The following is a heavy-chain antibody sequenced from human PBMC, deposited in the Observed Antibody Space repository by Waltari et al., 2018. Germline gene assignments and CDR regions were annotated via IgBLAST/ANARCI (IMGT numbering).Heavy chain of an antibody. V-gene: IGHV1-18*01. CDR1: CYTFTSYA. J-gene: IGHJ4*02. CDR2: VSGYNGDT. D-gene: IGHD2-8*01. CDR3: ARVSTNNGPGDLDY. Sequence: VQLVQSETEVKKPGASVMVSFQPSCYTFTSYAFSWVRQAPGQGLEWMGWVSGYNGDTFYAQNFQDRLTMTTETSTTTTYMELRNLRSDDTAIYYCARVSTNNGPGDLDYWGQGTPVTVSA.